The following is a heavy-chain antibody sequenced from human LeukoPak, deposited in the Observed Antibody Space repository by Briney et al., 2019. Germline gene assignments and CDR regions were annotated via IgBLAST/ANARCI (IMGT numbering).Heavy chain of an antibody. CDR2: ISGSGGST. J-gene: IGHJ4*02. CDR3: AKFNGGYYSSGPRPHFDY. D-gene: IGHD6-19*01. CDR1: GFTFSSYA. Sequence: GGSLRLSCAASGFTFSSYAMSWVRQAPGKGLEWVSAISGSGGSTYYADSVKGRFTIPRDNSKNTLYLQMNSLRAEDTAVYYCAKFNGGYYSSGPRPHFDYWGQGTLVTVSS. V-gene: IGHV3-23*01.